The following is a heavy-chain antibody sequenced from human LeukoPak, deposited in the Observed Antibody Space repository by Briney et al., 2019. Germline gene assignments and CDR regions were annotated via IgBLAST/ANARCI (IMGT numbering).Heavy chain of an antibody. CDR2: ISGSGGST. CDR1: GFTFSSYA. Sequence: GGSLRLSCAASGFTFSSYAMSWVRQAPGKGLEWVSAISGSGGSTYYADSVKGRFTISRDNSKNTLYLQMNSLRAEDTAVYYCAKDSGTYWVDYYYMDVWGKGTTVTVSS. D-gene: IGHD1-26*01. J-gene: IGHJ6*03. V-gene: IGHV3-23*01. CDR3: AKDSGTYWVDYYYMDV.